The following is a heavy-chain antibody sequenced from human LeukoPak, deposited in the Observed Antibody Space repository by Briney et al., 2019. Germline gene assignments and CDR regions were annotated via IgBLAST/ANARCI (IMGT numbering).Heavy chain of an antibody. Sequence: SETLSLTCTVSSGSISSGDYYWSWIRQHPGKGLEWIGYIYYSGSTYYNPSLKSRVTISIDASKNQFSLKLSSVTAADTAVYYCARGVWLGELSRNWFGPWGQGTLVTVSS. J-gene: IGHJ5*02. V-gene: IGHV4-31*03. CDR3: ARGVWLGELSRNWFGP. CDR2: IYYSGST. D-gene: IGHD3-10*01. CDR1: SGSISSGDYY.